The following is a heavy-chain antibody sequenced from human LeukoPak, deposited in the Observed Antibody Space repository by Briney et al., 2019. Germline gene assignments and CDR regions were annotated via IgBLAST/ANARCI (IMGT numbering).Heavy chain of an antibody. CDR3: ARRERYDYSNYYFDY. V-gene: IGHV5-51*01. D-gene: IGHD4-11*01. CDR1: GYRLTSYW. CDR2: IYPGDSDT. J-gene: IGHJ4*02. Sequence: GGSLKISRKGSGYRLTSYWIRLVRQIPGEGLGLEGVIYPGDSDTRYSPSFQGQVTISADKSISTAYLQWSSLKASDTAMYYCARRERYDYSNYYFDYWGQGTLVTVSS.